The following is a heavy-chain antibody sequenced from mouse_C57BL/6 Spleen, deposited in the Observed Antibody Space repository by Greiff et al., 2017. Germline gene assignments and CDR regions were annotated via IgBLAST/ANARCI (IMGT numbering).Heavy chain of an antibody. V-gene: IGHV3-6*01. CDR2: ISYDGSN. J-gene: IGHJ3*01. CDR3: ARGDYYGYDGKLAY. CDR1: GYSITSGYY. D-gene: IGHD2-2*01. Sequence: EVQLVASGPGRVKPSQSLSLTCSVTGYSITSGYYWNWLRQFPGNKLEWMGYISYDGSNNSNPSLKNRISITRDTSKNQFFLKLNSVTTEDTATYYCARGDYYGYDGKLAYWGQGTLVTVSA.